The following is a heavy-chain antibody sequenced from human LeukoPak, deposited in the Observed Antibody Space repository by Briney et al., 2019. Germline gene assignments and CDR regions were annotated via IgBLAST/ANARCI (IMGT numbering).Heavy chain of an antibody. Sequence: ASVKVSCKASGYTFTSYGISWVRQAPGQGLEWMGWISAYNGNTNYAQKLQGRVTMTTDTSTSTAYMELRSLRSGDTAVYYCARDRYSSSSRWFDPWGQGTLVTVSS. CDR3: ARDRYSSSSRWFDP. J-gene: IGHJ5*02. CDR1: GYTFTSYG. CDR2: ISAYNGNT. D-gene: IGHD6-6*01. V-gene: IGHV1-18*01.